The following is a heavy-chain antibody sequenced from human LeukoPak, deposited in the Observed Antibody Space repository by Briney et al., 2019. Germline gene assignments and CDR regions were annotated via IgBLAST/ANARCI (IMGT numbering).Heavy chain of an antibody. J-gene: IGHJ5*02. CDR3: ARGATWYYYGSGRSNWFDP. CDR1: GGSFSGYY. CDR2: INHSGST. D-gene: IGHD3-10*01. V-gene: IGHV4-34*01. Sequence: PSETLSLTCAVYGGSFSGYYWSWIRQPPGKGLEWIGEINHSGSTNYNPSLTSRVTISVDTSKNQFSLKLSSVTAADTAVYYCARGATWYYYGSGRSNWFDPWGQGTLVTVSS.